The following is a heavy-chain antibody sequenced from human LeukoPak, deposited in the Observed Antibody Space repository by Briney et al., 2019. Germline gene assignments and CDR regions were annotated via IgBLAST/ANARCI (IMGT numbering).Heavy chain of an antibody. V-gene: IGHV4-38-2*02. D-gene: IGHD5-18*01. J-gene: IGHJ4*02. CDR3: ATGRGYSYGYYFDY. Sequence: PSETLSLTCTVSGYSISSCYYWGWIRQPPGKGLEWIGNIYHSGSTYYNPSLKSRVTMSVDTSKNQFSLKLSSVTAADTAVYYCATGRGYSYGYYFDYWGQGTLVTVSS. CDR2: IYHSGST. CDR1: GYSISSCYY.